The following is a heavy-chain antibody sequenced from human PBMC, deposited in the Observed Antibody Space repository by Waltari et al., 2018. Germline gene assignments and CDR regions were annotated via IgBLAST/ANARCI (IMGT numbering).Heavy chain of an antibody. CDR2: MNPNSGNT. D-gene: IGHD3-3*02. CDR1: GYPFTSAA. Sequence: QVQLVQSGAEVQKPGASVKVSCKASGYPFTSAALHWVRQAPGQGLEWMGWMNPNSGNTGYAQKFQGRVTITRNTSISTAYMELSSLRSEDTAVYYCARSIRGGMGLYYFDYWGQGTLVTVSS. CDR3: ARSIRGGMGLYYFDY. V-gene: IGHV1-8*03. J-gene: IGHJ4*02.